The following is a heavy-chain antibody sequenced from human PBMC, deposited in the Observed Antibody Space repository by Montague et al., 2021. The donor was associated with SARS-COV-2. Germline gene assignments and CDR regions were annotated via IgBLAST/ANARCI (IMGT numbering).Heavy chain of an antibody. J-gene: IGHJ2*01. V-gene: IGHV4-39*01. Sequence: SETLSLTCTVSGGSISSSSYYWGWIRQPPGKGLEWIASIYYSGSTYYNPSLKSRVTTSVDTSKNQFSLKLSSVTAADTAVYYCARQALTTMILVVLTHPRRDFDLWGRGTLVTVSS. D-gene: IGHD3-22*01. CDR2: IYYSGST. CDR3: ARQALTTMILVVLTHPRRDFDL. CDR1: GGSISSSSYY.